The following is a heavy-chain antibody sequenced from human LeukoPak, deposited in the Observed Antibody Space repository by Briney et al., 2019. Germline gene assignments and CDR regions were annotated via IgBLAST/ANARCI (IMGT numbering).Heavy chain of an antibody. V-gene: IGHV3-7*03. CDR1: GFTFSSYW. J-gene: IGHJ4*02. CDR2: IKQDGSEK. Sequence: PGGSLRLSCAASGFTFSSYWMSWVRQAPGKGLEWVANIKQDGSEKYYVDSVKGRFTISRDNAKNSLYLQMNSLRAEDTAVYYCAIQTAAYSSSWYAFGYWGQGTLVTVSS. D-gene: IGHD6-13*01. CDR3: AIQTAAYSSSWYAFGY.